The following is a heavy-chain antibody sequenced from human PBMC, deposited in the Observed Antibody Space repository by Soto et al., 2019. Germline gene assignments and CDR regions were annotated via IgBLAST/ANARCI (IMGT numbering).Heavy chain of an antibody. CDR1: GYSFTSYW. V-gene: IGHV5-10-1*01. CDR3: ARRYCGGDCNYYYYGMDV. CDR2: IDPSDSYT. J-gene: IGHJ6*02. D-gene: IGHD2-21*02. Sequence: GESLKISCKGSGYSFTSYWISWVRQMPGKVLEWMGRIDPSDSYTNYSPSFQGHVTISADKSISTAYLQWSSLKASDTAMYYCARRYCGGDCNYYYYGMDVWGQGXTVTVYS.